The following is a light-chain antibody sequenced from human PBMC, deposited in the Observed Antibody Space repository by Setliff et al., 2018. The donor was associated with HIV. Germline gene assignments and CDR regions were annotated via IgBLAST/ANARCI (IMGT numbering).Light chain of an antibody. CDR1: SSDVGGYNF. J-gene: IGLJ1*01. V-gene: IGLV2-14*03. Sequence: QSALPQPASVSGSPGQSITISCTGTSSDVGGYNFVSWYQHHPGKAPKLIIYDVTKRPSGVSHRFAGSKSANTASLTISGLRAEDEADYYCGSYPSGSTWGVFGTGTRSSS. CDR3: GSYPSGSTWGV. CDR2: DVT.